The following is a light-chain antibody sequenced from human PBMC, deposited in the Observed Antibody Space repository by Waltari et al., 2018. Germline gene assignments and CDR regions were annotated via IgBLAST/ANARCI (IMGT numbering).Light chain of an antibody. CDR2: ELS. CDR1: RSDLGSDPL. J-gene: IGLJ3*02. CDR3: CSSPESSTSWV. Sequence: QSALTQPASVSGSPGQSITIPCPGRRSDLGSDPLSSWFHQHPDKAPKHLIYELSKRPSEVSNRFSGSASGNTAYLTISGLQAEDEADYYCCSSPESSTSWVFGGGTKLTVL. V-gene: IGLV2-23*02.